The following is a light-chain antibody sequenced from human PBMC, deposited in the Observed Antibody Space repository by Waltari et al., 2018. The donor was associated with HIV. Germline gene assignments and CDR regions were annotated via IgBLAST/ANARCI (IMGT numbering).Light chain of an antibody. V-gene: IGKV1-39*01. CDR2: AGS. CDR3: QQSYMAPLT. CDR1: QKISTC. Sequence: DIQMTQSPSSLSASVGDRVTITCRASQKISTCLNWYQQKPGKAPDLLIYAGSALQSGVPSRFSGSGSGTDFTLTISSLQPEDFATYYCQQSYMAPLTFGGGTKVEIK. J-gene: IGKJ4*01.